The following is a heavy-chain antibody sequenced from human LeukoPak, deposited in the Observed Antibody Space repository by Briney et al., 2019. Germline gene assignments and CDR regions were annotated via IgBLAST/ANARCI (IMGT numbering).Heavy chain of an antibody. D-gene: IGHD2-15*01. CDR2: IYYSGST. CDR3: ARAPVLNYYYGMDV. CDR1: GGSISSYY. Sequence: PSETLSLTCTVSGGSISSYYWSWIRQPLGKGLEWIGYIYYSGSTNYNPSLESRVTISVDTSKNQFSLKLSSVTAADTAVYYCARAPVLNYYYGMDVWGQGTTVTVSS. V-gene: IGHV4-59*01. J-gene: IGHJ6*02.